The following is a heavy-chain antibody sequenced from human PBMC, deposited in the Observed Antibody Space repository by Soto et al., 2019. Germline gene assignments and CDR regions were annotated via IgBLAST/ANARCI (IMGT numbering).Heavy chain of an antibody. CDR1: GGSISSGGYY. D-gene: IGHD3-9*01. V-gene: IGHV4-31*03. Sequence: SETLSLTCTVSGGSISSGGYYWSWIRQHPGKGLEWIGYIYYSGSTYYNPSLKSRVTISVDTSKNQFSLKLSSVTAADTAVYYCARGGYDILTGYLPFDYWGQGTLVTVSS. J-gene: IGHJ4*02. CDR3: ARGGYDILTGYLPFDY. CDR2: IYYSGST.